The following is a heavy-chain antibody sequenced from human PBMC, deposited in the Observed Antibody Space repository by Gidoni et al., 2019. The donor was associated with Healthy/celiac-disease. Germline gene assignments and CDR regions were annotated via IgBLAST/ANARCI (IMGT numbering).Heavy chain of an antibody. V-gene: IGHV3-23*04. D-gene: IGHD6-13*01. Sequence: EVQLVESGGGLVQPGGSLRLSCAASGLTFSSFAMSWVRQAPGQGLEWVSAMSGSGGSTYYADSVKGRFTISGDNSKNTLYLQMNSLRAEDTAVYYCAGTYSSSWNWYFDLWGRGTLVTVSS. CDR2: MSGSGGST. CDR1: GLTFSSFA. CDR3: AGTYSSSWNWYFDL. J-gene: IGHJ2*01.